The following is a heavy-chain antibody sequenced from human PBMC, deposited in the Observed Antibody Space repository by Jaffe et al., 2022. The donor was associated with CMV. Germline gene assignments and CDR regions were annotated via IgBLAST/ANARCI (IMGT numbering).Heavy chain of an antibody. CDR1: GFTFSGSA. Sequence: EVQLVESGGGLVQPGGSLKLSCAASGFTFSGSAMHWVRQASGKGLEWVGRIRSKANSYATAYAASVKGRFTISRDDSKNTAYLQMNSLKTEDTAVYYCTRQYTEPGIAAAGDYWGQGTLVTVSS. CDR3: TRQYTEPGIAAAGDY. CDR2: IRSKANSYAT. D-gene: IGHD6-13*01. J-gene: IGHJ4*02. V-gene: IGHV3-73*02.